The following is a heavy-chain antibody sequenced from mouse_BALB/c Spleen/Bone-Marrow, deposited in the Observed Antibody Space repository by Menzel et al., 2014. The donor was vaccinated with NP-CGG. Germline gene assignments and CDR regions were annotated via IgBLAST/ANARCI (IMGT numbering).Heavy chain of an antibody. V-gene: IGHV1-82*01. CDR2: IYPGDGDT. J-gene: IGHJ2*01. CDR1: GYAFSSSW. Sequence: VQGVESGPELVKPGASVKISCKASGYAFSSSWMNWVKQRPGQGLEWIGRIYPGDGDTNYNGKFKGKATLTADKSSSTAYMQLSSLTSVDSAVYFCARDHGSSYGGVDYWDQGPTLTVSS. CDR3: ARDHGSSYGGVDY. D-gene: IGHD1-1*01.